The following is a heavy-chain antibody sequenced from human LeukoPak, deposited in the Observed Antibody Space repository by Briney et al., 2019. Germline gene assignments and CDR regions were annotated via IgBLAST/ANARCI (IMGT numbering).Heavy chain of an antibody. Sequence: ASVKVSCKASGYTFTNYHINWVRQASGQGLEWMTWINPDTGDKGYARKFQDRVTITTDTSISTAYMELSSLSSEDTAVYFCARTTSMTASGYDCWGQGTLVTVSS. CDR2: INPDTGDK. D-gene: IGHD2-21*02. CDR1: GYTFTNYH. CDR3: ARTTSMTASGYDC. V-gene: IGHV1-8*03. J-gene: IGHJ4*02.